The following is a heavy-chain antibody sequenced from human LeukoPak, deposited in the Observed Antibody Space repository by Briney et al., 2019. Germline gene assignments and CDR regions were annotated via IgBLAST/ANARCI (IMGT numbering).Heavy chain of an antibody. CDR2: IGNSGTPI. CDR1: GFTFSSYE. CDR3: ARASGSSHFDY. V-gene: IGHV3-48*03. J-gene: IGHJ4*02. Sequence: GGSLRLSCAASGFTFSSYEMIWVRQAPGKGLEWISYIGNSGTPIYYEDSVKGRFTVSRDNAKNSLYLQMHSLRADDTAIYYCARASGSSHFDYGGQGILVTVSS. D-gene: IGHD3-10*01.